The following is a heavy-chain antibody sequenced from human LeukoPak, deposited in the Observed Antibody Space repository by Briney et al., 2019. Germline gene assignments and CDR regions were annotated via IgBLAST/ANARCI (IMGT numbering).Heavy chain of an antibody. V-gene: IGHV1-8*01. CDR2: MNPNSGNT. CDR3: AKYKSGDYFDSGKRYYFDQ. Sequence: ASVKVSCKASGYTFTSYDINWVRQATGQGLELMGWMNPNSGNTGQAQKFQGRITMTRNTSISTAYMELSSLRPEDTAVYYCAKYKSGDYFDSGKRYYFDQWGQGTPVTVSS. J-gene: IGHJ4*02. CDR1: GYTFTSYD. D-gene: IGHD3-9*01.